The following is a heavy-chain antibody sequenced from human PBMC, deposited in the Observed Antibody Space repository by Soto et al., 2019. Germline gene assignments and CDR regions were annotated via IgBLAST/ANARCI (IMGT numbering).Heavy chain of an antibody. V-gene: IGHV4-39*01. J-gene: IGHJ4*02. CDR3: ARLGSTRFFDY. CDR1: GGSISSSSYY. CDR2: IYYSGST. Sequence: QLQLQESGPGLVKPSETLSLTCTVSGGSISSSSYYWGWIRQPPGKGLEWIGSIYYSGSTYYNPSLKSRVTISADTSKSQFSLKLSSVTAADTAVYYCARLGSTRFFDYWGQGTLVTVSS. D-gene: IGHD2-15*01.